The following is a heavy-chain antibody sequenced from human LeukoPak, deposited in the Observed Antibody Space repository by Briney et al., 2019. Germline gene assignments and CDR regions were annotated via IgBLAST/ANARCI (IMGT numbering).Heavy chain of an antibody. D-gene: IGHD6-6*01. J-gene: IGHJ4*02. CDR3: ARDAGPYSSSCFDY. V-gene: IGHV3-30*04. CDR1: GFTFSSYA. CDR2: ISYDGSNK. Sequence: PGGSLRLSCAASGFTFSSYAMHWVRQAPGKGLEWVAVISYDGSNKYYADSVKGRFTISRDNSKNTLYLQMNSLRAEDTAVYYCARDAGPYSSSCFDYWGQGTLVTVSS.